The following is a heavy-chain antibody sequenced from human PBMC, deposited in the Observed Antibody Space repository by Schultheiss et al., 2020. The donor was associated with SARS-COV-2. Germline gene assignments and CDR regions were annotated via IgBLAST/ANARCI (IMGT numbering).Heavy chain of an antibody. V-gene: IGHV3-23*01. CDR1: GFTFDDYA. Sequence: GGSLRLSCAASGFTFDDYAMSWVRQAPGKGLEWVSAISGSGGSTYYADSVKGRFTISRDNSKNSLYLQMNSLRAEDTALYYCARDQRCSGGSCFSANFDYWGQGTLVTVSS. CDR3: ARDQRCSGGSCFSANFDY. CDR2: ISGSGGST. D-gene: IGHD2-15*01. J-gene: IGHJ4*02.